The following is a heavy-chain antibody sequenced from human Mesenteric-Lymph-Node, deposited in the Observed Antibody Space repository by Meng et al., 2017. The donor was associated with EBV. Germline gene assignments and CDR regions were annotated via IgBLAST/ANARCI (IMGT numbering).Heavy chain of an antibody. V-gene: IGHV1-18*01. CDR3: ARVEVGITSGDY. CDR2: INAYNGDT. J-gene: IGHJ4*02. Sequence: QAQVVQSGGEVKTPGASVKVSCKASGYTFTNYGITWVRQAPGQGLEWMGWINAYNGDTNYAQTLQGRVTMTTDTSTSTAYMELRSLRSDDTAVYYCARVEVGITSGDYWGQGTLVTVSS. CDR1: GYTFTNYG. D-gene: IGHD2-21*01.